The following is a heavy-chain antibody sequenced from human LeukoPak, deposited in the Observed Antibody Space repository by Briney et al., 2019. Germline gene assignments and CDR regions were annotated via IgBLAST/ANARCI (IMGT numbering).Heavy chain of an antibody. CDR1: GGSFSDYY. J-gene: IGHJ5*02. V-gene: IGHV4-34*01. CDR3: ARGDPENWFDP. Sequence: KPSETLSLTCAVYGGSFSDYYWSWIRQPPGKGLEWIGEINHSGSTNYNPSLKSRVTISVDTSKNQFSLKLSSVTAAGTAVYYCARGDPENWFDPWGQGTLVTVSS. CDR2: INHSGST.